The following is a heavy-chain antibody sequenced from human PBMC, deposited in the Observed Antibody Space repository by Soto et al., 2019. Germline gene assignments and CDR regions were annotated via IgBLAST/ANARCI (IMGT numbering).Heavy chain of an antibody. V-gene: IGHV3-30-3*01. CDR3: ARDSDGSSWYRFDY. CDR1: GFTFSSYA. CDR2: ISYDGSNK. D-gene: IGHD6-13*01. J-gene: IGHJ4*02. Sequence: GGSLRLSCAASGFTFSSYAMHWVRQAPGKGLEWVAVISYDGSNKYYADSVKGRFTISRDNSKNTLYLQMNSLRAEDTAVYYCARDSDGSSWYRFDYWGQGTLVTVSS.